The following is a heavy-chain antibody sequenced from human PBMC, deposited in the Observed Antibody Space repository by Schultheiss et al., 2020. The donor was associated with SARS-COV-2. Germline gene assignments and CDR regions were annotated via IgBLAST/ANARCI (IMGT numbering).Heavy chain of an antibody. CDR2: INPSGGST. CDR1: GYTFTSYY. J-gene: IGHJ4*02. D-gene: IGHD3-9*01. V-gene: IGHV1-46*01. CDR3: ATPRGIFWGNELY. Sequence: ASVKVSCKASGYTFTSYYMHWVRQAPGQGLEWMGIINPSGGSTSYAQKFQGRVTMTEDTSTDTAYMELSSLRSEDTAMYYCATPRGIFWGNELYWGQGTLVTVSS.